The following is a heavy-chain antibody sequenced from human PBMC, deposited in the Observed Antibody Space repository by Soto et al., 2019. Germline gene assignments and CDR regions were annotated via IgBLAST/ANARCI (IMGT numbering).Heavy chain of an antibody. Sequence: SETLSLTCTVSGGSISSYYWSWIRRPPGKGLEWIGYIYYSGSTNYNPSLKSRVTISVDTSKNQFSLKLSSVTAADTAVYYCARHHGVVPAAINYWGQGTLVTVPS. CDR1: GGSISSYY. J-gene: IGHJ4*02. D-gene: IGHD2-2*01. CDR2: IYYSGST. CDR3: ARHHGVVPAAINY. V-gene: IGHV4-59*08.